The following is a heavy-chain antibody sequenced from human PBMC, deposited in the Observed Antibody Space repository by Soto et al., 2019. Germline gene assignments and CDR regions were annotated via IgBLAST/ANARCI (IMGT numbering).Heavy chain of an antibody. Sequence: SETLSLTCTVSGGSISSYYWSWIRQPPGKGLEWIGYIYYSGSTNYNPSLKSRVTISVDTSKNQFSLKLSSVTAADTAVYYCARGANYYDTSGYYRFGPWGQGTLVTVSS. CDR3: ARGANYYDTSGYYRFGP. CDR1: GGSISSYY. D-gene: IGHD3-22*01. J-gene: IGHJ5*02. V-gene: IGHV4-59*01. CDR2: IYYSGST.